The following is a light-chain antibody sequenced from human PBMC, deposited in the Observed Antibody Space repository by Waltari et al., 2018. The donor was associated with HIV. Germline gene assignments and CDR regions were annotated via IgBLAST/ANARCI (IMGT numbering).Light chain of an antibody. J-gene: IGKJ1*01. CDR1: QSLLHSNGYNY. CDR2: LGS. V-gene: IGKV2-28*01. Sequence: DIVMTQSPLSLPVTPGEPAAISCRSSQSLLHSNGYNYLDWYLQKPGQSPQLLICLGSSRASGVPDRFAGSGSGTDFTLKISRVEAEDVGVYYCMQTLQTPRTFGQGTKVEIK. CDR3: MQTLQTPRT.